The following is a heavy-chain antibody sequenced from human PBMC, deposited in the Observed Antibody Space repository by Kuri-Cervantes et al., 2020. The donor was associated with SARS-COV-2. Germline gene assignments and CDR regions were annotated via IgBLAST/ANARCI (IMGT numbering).Heavy chain of an antibody. CDR3: AKDQTTVTTCFDY. J-gene: IGHJ4*02. V-gene: IGHV3-30*12. CDR1: GFTFSSYS. D-gene: IGHD4-17*01. CDR2: ISYDGSNK. Sequence: GGSLRLSCAASGFTFSSYSMNWVRQAPGKGLEWVAVISYDGSNKYYADSVKGRFTISRDNSKNTLYLQMNSLRAEDTAVYYCAKDQTTVTTCFDYWGQGTLVTVSS.